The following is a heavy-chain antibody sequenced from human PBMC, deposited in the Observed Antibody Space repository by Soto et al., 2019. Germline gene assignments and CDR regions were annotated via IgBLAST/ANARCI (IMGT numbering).Heavy chain of an antibody. Sequence: SETLSLTCAVSGGSISSSNWWSWVRQPPGKGLEWIGEIYHSGSTNYNPSLKSRVTISVDTSKNQFSLKLSSMTAADSAIYYCASGYKFPFHSWGHGTLVTVSS. CDR1: GGSISSSNW. CDR3: ASGYKFPFHS. D-gene: IGHD6-25*01. J-gene: IGHJ5*01. CDR2: IYHSGST. V-gene: IGHV4-4*02.